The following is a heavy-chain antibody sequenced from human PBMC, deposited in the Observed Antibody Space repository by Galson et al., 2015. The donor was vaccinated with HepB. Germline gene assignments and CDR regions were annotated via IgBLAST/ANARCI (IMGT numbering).Heavy chain of an antibody. Sequence: SLRLSCAASGFTFRSFAMSWVRQAPGKGLGWVSGITDGGDTTSYADSVKGRFTISRDNSKNTVHVQMNSLRAEDTAIYYCLRGRASRTYLGDYWGRGTLVTVSP. J-gene: IGHJ4*02. CDR1: GFTFRSFA. CDR2: ITDGGDTT. V-gene: IGHV3-23*01. D-gene: IGHD3-10*01. CDR3: LRGRASRTYLGDY.